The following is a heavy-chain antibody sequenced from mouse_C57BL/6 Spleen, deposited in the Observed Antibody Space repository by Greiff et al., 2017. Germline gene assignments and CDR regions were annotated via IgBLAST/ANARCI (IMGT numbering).Heavy chain of an antibody. CDR2: ISSGSSTI. Sequence: EVKLEESGGGLVKPGGSLKLSCAASGFTFSDYGMHWVRQAPEKGLEWVAYISSGSSTIYYADTVKGRFTISRDNAKNTLFLQMTSLRSEDTAMYYCARPPLLRYGYYAMDYWGQGTSVTVSS. D-gene: IGHD1-1*01. V-gene: IGHV5-17*01. CDR3: ARPPLLRYGYYAMDY. CDR1: GFTFSDYG. J-gene: IGHJ4*01.